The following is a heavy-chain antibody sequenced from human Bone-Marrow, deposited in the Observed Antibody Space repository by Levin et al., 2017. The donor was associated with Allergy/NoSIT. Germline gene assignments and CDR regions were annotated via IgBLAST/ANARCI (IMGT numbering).Heavy chain of an antibody. D-gene: IGHD2-21*01. CDR1: GYTFTHYD. CDR3: ARSPAGASYSYYSGLDF. J-gene: IGHJ6*02. CDR2: MNPKSGNT. Sequence: GESLKISCKASGYTFTHYDINWVRQATGQGLEWVGWMNPKSGNTGFARKLQGRFSLTRDTSITTAYMTLTSLTSDDTAVYYCARSPAGASYSYYSGLDFWGQGTTVTVSS. V-gene: IGHV1-8*01.